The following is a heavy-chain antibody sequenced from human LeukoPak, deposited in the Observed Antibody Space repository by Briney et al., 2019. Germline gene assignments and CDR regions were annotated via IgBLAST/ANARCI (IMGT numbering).Heavy chain of an antibody. V-gene: IGHV3-23*01. D-gene: IGHD1-1*01. CDR2: ISGSGGSR. CDR1: GFSFSSYD. CDR3: AKATTAAEYYFDF. J-gene: IGHJ4*02. Sequence: PGGSLRLSCAASGFSFSSYDMSWVRQAPGKGLEWVSGISGSGGSRYYADSVKGRFTISRDNSKNTLYLQTNSLRAEDTAIYYCAKATTAAEYYFDFWGQGTLVTVSS.